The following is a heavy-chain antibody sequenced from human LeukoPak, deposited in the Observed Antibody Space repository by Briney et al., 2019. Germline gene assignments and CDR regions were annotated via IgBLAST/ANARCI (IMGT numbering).Heavy chain of an antibody. CDR3: AKQLGYCSDGSCYFPY. Sequence: GGSLRLSCAASGFTFSSSAMSWVRQAPGKGLEWVSAISNNGGYTYYADSVQGRFTISRDNTKSTLCLQMNSLRAEDTAVYYCAKQLGYCSDGSCYFPYWGQGTLVTVSS. V-gene: IGHV3-23*01. CDR2: ISNNGGYT. J-gene: IGHJ4*02. D-gene: IGHD2-15*01. CDR1: GFTFSSSA.